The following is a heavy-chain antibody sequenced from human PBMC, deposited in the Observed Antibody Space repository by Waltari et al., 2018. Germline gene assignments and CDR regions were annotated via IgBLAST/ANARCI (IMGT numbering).Heavy chain of an antibody. J-gene: IGHJ4*02. V-gene: IGHV3-7*01. Sequence: EVQLVESGGGLVQPGGSLRLSCAASGFTFSSYWMTWVRQAPGKGRGGVANIKQDGSVKYEVDSVRGRFTISRDNAKNSLYLQMNILRAEDTAVYYCARDSGYSGYNSYSFDYWGQGTLVTVSS. CDR2: IKQDGSVK. D-gene: IGHD5-12*01. CDR1: GFTFSSYW. CDR3: ARDSGYSGYNSYSFDY.